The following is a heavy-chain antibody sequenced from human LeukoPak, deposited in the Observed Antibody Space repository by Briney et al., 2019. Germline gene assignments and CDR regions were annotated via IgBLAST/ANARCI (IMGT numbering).Heavy chain of an antibody. J-gene: IGHJ4*02. CDR1: GFTLSSYA. Sequence: QAGGSLRLSCAASGFTLSSYAMSWVRQAPGKGLEWVSGISGSGGSGGSTYYADSVKGRFTISRDDSKNTLFLQMNSLRAEDTAVYYCAKGLYVSGSYYFDNWGQGTLVTVSS. V-gene: IGHV3-23*01. CDR3: AKGLYVSGSYYFDN. D-gene: IGHD3-10*01. CDR2: ISGSGGSGGST.